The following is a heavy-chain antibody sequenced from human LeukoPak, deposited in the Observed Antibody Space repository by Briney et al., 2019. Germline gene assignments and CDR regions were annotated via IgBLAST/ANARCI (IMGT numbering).Heavy chain of an antibody. CDR3: ARRFQSSRGYYYMDV. CDR2: VYPGDSDT. CDR1: GYSVTSYW. Sequence: GESLKISCKGSGYSVTSYWIGWVRQMPGKGLELMGIVYPGDSDTRYSPSFQGQVTISAAKSNSTAYLQWSSLKASDTAMYYCARRFQSSRGYYYMDVWGKGTTVTVSS. V-gene: IGHV5-51*01. D-gene: IGHD6-13*01. J-gene: IGHJ6*03.